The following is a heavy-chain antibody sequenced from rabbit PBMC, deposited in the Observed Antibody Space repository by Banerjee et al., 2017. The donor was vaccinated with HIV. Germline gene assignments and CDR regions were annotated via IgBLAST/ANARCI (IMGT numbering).Heavy chain of an antibody. CDR2: VDTVSGSN. D-gene: IGHD4-2*01. V-gene: IGHV1S40*01. J-gene: IGHJ4*01. CDR1: GFSFSSGYY. Sequence: QSLEESGGDLVQPGASLTLTCTASGFSFSSGYYICWVRQAPGKGLEWIGCVDTVSGSNYYASWAKGRFTISKTSSTVTLQMTSLTAADTATYFCVRDATGSRPVYFNLWGPGTLVTVS. CDR3: VRDATGSRPVYFNL.